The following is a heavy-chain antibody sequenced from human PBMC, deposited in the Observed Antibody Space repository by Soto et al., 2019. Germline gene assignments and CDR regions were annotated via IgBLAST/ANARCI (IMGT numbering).Heavy chain of an antibody. Sequence: GGSLRLSCAASGFTFSDYYMSWIRQAPGKGLEWVSYISSSGSTIYYADSVKGRFTISRDNAKNSLYLQMNSLRAEDTAVYYCASEMATNDLVDYWGQGTLVTVSS. J-gene: IGHJ4*02. V-gene: IGHV3-11*01. CDR2: ISSSGSTI. CDR3: ASEMATNDLVDY. D-gene: IGHD5-12*01. CDR1: GFTFSDYY.